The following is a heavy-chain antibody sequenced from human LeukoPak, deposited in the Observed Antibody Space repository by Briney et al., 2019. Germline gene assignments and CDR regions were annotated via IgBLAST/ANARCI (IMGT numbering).Heavy chain of an antibody. J-gene: IGHJ4*02. CDR2: ISSSSSYI. V-gene: IGHV3-21*01. Sequence: GGSLRLSCAASEFSFTFYSMNWVRQAPGKGLEWVSSISSSSSYIYYADSVKGRFTISRDNAKNSLYLQMNSLRAEDTAVYYCARDSPNEGILWWSIDYWGQGTLVTVSS. CDR3: ARDSPNEGILWWSIDY. D-gene: IGHD2-21*01. CDR1: EFSFTFYS.